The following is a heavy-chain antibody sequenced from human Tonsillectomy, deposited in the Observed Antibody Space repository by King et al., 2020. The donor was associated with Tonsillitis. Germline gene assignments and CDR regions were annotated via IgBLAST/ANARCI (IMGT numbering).Heavy chain of an antibody. CDR1: GFTFSSYA. J-gene: IGHJ4*02. CDR2: ISGSGGST. V-gene: IGHV3-23*04. CDR3: AKGPVVDFWSGYYLYYFDY. Sequence: VQLVESGGGLVQPGGSLRLSCAASGFTFSSYAMSWVRQAPGKGLEWVSAISGSGGSTYYADSVKGRFTIPRDNSKNTLYLQMNRLRAEDTAVYYCAKGPVVDFWSGYYLYYFDYWGQGTLVTVSS. D-gene: IGHD3-3*01.